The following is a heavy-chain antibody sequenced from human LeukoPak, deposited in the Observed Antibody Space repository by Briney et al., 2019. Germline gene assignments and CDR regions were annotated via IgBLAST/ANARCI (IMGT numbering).Heavy chain of an antibody. CDR1: GYTFTSYY. V-gene: IGHV1-46*01. CDR2: INPSGGST. Sequence: ASVKVSCKASGYTFTSYYMHWVRQAPGQGLEWMGIINPSGGSTSYALKFQGRVTMTRDTSTSTVYMELSSLRSEDTAVYYCARDQCSGGSCYWFDPWGQGTLVTVSS. CDR3: ARDQCSGGSCYWFDP. D-gene: IGHD2-15*01. J-gene: IGHJ5*02.